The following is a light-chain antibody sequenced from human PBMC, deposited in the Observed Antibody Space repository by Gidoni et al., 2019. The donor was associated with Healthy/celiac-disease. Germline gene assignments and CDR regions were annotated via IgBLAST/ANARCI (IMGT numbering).Light chain of an antibody. Sequence: EIVMTQSPATLSVSPGERATLSCRASQSVSSNLAWDQQKPGQAPRLLIYGASTRATGIPARVSGSGSGTEFTLTISSLQSEDFAVYYCQQYNNWPTTFGQGTKVEIK. CDR3: QQYNNWPTT. CDR2: GAS. V-gene: IGKV3-15*01. CDR1: QSVSSN. J-gene: IGKJ1*01.